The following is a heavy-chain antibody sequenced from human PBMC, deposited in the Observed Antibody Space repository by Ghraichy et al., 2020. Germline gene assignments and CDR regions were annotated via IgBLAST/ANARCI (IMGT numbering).Heavy chain of an antibody. CDR2: ISGSGGST. D-gene: IGHD2-21*01. CDR3: AKDPPVINPSREYYYYYMDV. J-gene: IGHJ6*03. CDR1: GFTFSSYA. Sequence: GGSLRLSCAASGFTFSSYAMSWVRQAPGKGLEWVSAISGSGGSTYYADSVKGRFTISRDNSKNTLYLQMNSLRAENTAVYYCAKDPPVINPSREYYYYYMDVWAKGTTVTVSS. V-gene: IGHV3-23*01.